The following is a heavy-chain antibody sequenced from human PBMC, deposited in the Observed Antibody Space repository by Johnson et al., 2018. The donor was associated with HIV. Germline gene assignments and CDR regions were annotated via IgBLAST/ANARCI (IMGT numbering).Heavy chain of an antibody. D-gene: IGHD2-21*01. Sequence: QVQLVESGGGVVQPGGSLRLSCAASGFTFSSYGMHWVRQAPGKGLEWVAFIRYDGTNKYYADSMKGRLTISRDNSKNKRSPKMSRLRPVETAVYYCAKIGHRRERLDAFDVLGQGTMVPVSS. V-gene: IGHV3-30*02. CDR2: IRYDGTNK. CDR3: AKIGHRRERLDAFDV. J-gene: IGHJ3*01. CDR1: GFTFSSYG.